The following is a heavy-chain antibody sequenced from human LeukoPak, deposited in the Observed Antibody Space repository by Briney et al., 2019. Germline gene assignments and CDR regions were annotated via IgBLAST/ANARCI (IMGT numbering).Heavy chain of an antibody. J-gene: IGHJ4*02. V-gene: IGHV3-48*04. D-gene: IGHD1-26*01. CDR3: ARYSESYHAIDY. CDR2: ITADSGTT. CDR1: GFTFSTKS. Sequence: SGGSLRLSCAVSGFTFSTKSMNWVRQAPGKGLEWVSYITADSGTTYYADSVKGRFTISRDNAENTLYLQMNSLRAEDTALYYCARYSESYHAIDYWGQGTLVTVSS.